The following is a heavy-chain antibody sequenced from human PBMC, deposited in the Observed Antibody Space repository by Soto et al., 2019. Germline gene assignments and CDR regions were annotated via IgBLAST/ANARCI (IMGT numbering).Heavy chain of an antibody. CDR2: ISYDGTNK. Sequence: QVQLVESGGGVVQPGRSLRLSCAASGFTFNNYAMHWIRQAPGKGLEWVAVISYDGTNKYYADSVKGRFAISRDHSKNILYLQMNSLRAEDTAVYYCVRDRREYSTSWHDMDVWGQGTSVTVSS. CDR1: GFTFNNYA. V-gene: IGHV3-30*09. CDR3: VRDRREYSTSWHDMDV. J-gene: IGHJ6*02. D-gene: IGHD6-6*01.